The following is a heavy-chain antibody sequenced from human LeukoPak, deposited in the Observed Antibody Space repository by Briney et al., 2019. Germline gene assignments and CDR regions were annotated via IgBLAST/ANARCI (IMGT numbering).Heavy chain of an antibody. V-gene: IGHV4-59*01. CDR2: LYYSGST. D-gene: IGHD3-3*01. Sequence: SETLSLTPTVSGGSMSSNYRSCMPHPPGKGLEWMGYLYYSGSTNHNPSPQSRVTVSVETTKNRVPLNLTSATAEATTLYYCAQQSADFWSDYAKNWFDPWGQGTLVTVSS. J-gene: IGHJ5*02. CDR3: AQQSADFWSDYAKNWFDP. CDR1: GGSMSSNY.